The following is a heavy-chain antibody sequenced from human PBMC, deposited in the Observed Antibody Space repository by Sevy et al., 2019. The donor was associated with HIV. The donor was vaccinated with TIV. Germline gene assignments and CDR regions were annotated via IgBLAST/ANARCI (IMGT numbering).Heavy chain of an antibody. J-gene: IGHJ4*02. CDR3: ARDLPMITFGGALAPLDY. V-gene: IGHV1-18*01. CDR1: GYNFNNYG. CDR2: ISAYGDNT. Sequence: ASVKVSCKASGYNFNNYGITWVRQAPGQGLEWMGWISAYGDNTNYAQKFQGRVTMTTATSRRTAYMELKSLRSDDTAVYFCARDLPMITFGGALAPLDYWGQGTLVTVSS. D-gene: IGHD3-16*01.